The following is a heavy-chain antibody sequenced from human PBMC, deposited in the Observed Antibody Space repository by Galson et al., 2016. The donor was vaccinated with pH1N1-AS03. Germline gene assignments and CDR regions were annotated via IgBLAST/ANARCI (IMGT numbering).Heavy chain of an antibody. V-gene: IGHV1-3*04. CDR1: GYTFTTYA. CDR3: ARDRWPTDWYSDL. Sequence: SVKVSCKASGYTFTTYAIHWVRQAPGQRLEWMGWMNTAMGNTKYSQNFQGKVTITRDTSANTAYMELRGLRSEDTAVYFCARDRWPTDWYSDLWGRGTLVSVSS. D-gene: IGHD3-16*02. CDR2: MNTAMGNT. J-gene: IGHJ2*01.